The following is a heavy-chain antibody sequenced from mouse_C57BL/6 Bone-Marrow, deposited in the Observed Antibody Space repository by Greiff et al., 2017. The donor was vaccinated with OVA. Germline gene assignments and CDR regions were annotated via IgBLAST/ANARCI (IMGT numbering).Heavy chain of an antibody. Sequence: EVHLVESGAELVRPGSSVKMSCKTSGYTFTSYGINWVKQRPGQGLEWIGYIYIGNGYTEYNEKFKGKATLTSDTSSSTAYMQLSSLTSETSAIYFCARGDYYSPAWFAYWGQGTLVTVSA. D-gene: IGHD2-12*01. CDR1: GYTFTSYG. CDR2: IYIGNGYT. CDR3: ARGDYYSPAWFAY. J-gene: IGHJ3*01. V-gene: IGHV1-58*01.